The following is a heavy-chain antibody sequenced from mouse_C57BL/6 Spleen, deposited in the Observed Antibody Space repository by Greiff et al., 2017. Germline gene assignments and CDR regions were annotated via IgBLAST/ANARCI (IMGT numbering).Heavy chain of an antibody. CDR1: GYTFTSYW. Sequence: QVQLQQPGAELVKPGASVKMSCKASGYTFTSYWITWVKQRPGQGLEWIGDIYPGSGSTNYNEKFKSKATLTVDTSSSTAYMQLSSLTSEDSAVYNCAVTTVVATDYYAMDYWGQGTSVTVSS. CDR3: AVTTVVATDYYAMDY. V-gene: IGHV1-55*01. CDR2: IYPGSGST. J-gene: IGHJ4*01. D-gene: IGHD1-1*01.